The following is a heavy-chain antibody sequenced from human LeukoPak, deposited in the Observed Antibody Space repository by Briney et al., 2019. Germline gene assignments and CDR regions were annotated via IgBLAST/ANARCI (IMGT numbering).Heavy chain of an antibody. CDR2: ISSSSSTI. V-gene: IGHV3-48*01. CDR1: GFTFSSYS. D-gene: IGHD2-21*01. CDR3: ARLIYCGGDCYSSGEGSGGDY. Sequence: GGSLRLSCAASGFTFSSYSMNWVRQAPGKGLEWVSYISSSSSTIYYADSVKGRFTISRDNAKNSLYLQMNSLRAEDTAVYYCARLIYCGGDCYSSGEGSGGDYWGQGTLVTVSS. J-gene: IGHJ4*02.